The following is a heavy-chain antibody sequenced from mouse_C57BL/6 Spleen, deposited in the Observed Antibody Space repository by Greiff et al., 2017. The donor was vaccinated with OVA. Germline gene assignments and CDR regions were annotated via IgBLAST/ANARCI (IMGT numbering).Heavy chain of an antibody. CDR2: IDPSDSYT. V-gene: IGHV1-59*01. J-gene: IGHJ4*01. CDR1: GYTFTSYW. Sequence: QVQLQQPGAELVRPGTSVKLSCKASGYTFTSYWMHWVKQRPGQGLEWIGVIDPSDSYTNYNQKFKGKATLTVDTSSSTAYMQLSSLTSEDSAVYYCASPPHYCYGNSLYYAMDYWGQGTSVTVSS. D-gene: IGHD1-1*01. CDR3: ASPPHYCYGNSLYYAMDY.